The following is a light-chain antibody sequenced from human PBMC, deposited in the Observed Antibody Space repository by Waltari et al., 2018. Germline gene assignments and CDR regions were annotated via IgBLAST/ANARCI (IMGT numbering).Light chain of an antibody. CDR2: EDV. V-gene: IGLV3-1*01. CDR3: QAWDSGVAGV. J-gene: IGLJ1*01. Sequence: SYDLIQSPSVSVSPGQTPPTPCPGDDSAKTYVCWYQQKPGQSPVLVIYEDVRRPSEIPQRFSGSNSGNTATRTISGTQPMDEADYYCQAWDSGVAGVFGTGTKVTVL. CDR1: DSAKTY.